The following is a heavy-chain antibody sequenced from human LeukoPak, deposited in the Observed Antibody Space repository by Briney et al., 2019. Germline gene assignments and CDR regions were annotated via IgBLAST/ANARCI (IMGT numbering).Heavy chain of an antibody. CDR3: ARDFFGDFDH. J-gene: IGHJ4*02. CDR2: IQYGGRT. CDR1: GGSINNYY. D-gene: IGHD2/OR15-2a*01. V-gene: IGHV4-59*01. Sequence: SETLSLTCTVSGGSINNYYWSWIRQPPGKGLEWIGYIQYGGRTYYSPSLKSRVIISMDLSKIQFSLKMSSVTAADTAVYYCARDFFGDFDHWGQGILVTVSS.